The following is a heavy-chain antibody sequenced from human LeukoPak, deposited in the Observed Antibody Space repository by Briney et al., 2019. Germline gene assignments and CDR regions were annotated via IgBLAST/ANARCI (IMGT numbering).Heavy chain of an antibody. CDR2: ISAYNGNT. CDR1: GYTFTSYG. V-gene: IGHV1-18*01. J-gene: IGHJ6*03. CDR3: ARVDFMVAGTPMDV. Sequence: ASVKVSCKASGYTFTSYGISWVRQAPGQGPEWMGWISAYNGNTNYAQKLQGRVTMTTDTSTSTAYMELRSLRSDDTAVYYCARVDFMVAGTPMDVWGKGTTVTVSS. D-gene: IGHD6-19*01.